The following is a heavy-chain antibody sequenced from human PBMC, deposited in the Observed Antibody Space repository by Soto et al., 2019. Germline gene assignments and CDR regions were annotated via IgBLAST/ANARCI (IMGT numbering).Heavy chain of an antibody. V-gene: IGHV3-7*01. Sequence: EVQLVESGGGLVQPGGSLRLSCAASGFTFSSYWMSWVRQAPGKGLEWVANIKQDGSEKYYVDSVKGRFTISRDNAKNSLYLQINSLRAEDTAVYYCARVTSVLRYFDWFGYYFDYWGQGTLVTVSS. J-gene: IGHJ4*02. CDR1: GFTFSSYW. D-gene: IGHD3-9*01. CDR2: IKQDGSEK. CDR3: ARVTSVLRYFDWFGYYFDY.